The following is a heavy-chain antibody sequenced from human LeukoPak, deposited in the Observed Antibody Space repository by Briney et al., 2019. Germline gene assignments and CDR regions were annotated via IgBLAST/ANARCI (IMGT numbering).Heavy chain of an antibody. CDR3: AREVVGTRDY. Sequence: ASVKVSCKASGYTFTRYAMNWVRQAPGQGLEWMGWINTNTGTPAYAQGFTGRFVFSLDTSVSTAYLQINSLKAEDTAVYYCAREVVGTRDYWGQGTLVTVSS. CDR2: INTNTGTP. V-gene: IGHV7-4-1*02. J-gene: IGHJ4*02. D-gene: IGHD6-19*01. CDR1: GYTFTRYA.